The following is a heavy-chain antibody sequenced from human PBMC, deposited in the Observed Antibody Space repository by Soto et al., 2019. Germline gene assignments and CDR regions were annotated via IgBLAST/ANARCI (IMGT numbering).Heavy chain of an antibody. CDR1: GFTFSNYV. CDR3: AKDRGRYYDSSGYQPS. D-gene: IGHD3-22*01. V-gene: IGHV3-30*18. J-gene: IGHJ4*02. Sequence: QVQLVESGGGVVQPGRSLRLSCAASGFTFSNYVMHWVRQAPGKGLEWVAVISYDGNNKYYADSVKGRFTISRDNSKNTLYLHMNGLRSEDTAVYHCAKDRGRYYDSSGYQPSWGQGTLVTVSS. CDR2: ISYDGNNK.